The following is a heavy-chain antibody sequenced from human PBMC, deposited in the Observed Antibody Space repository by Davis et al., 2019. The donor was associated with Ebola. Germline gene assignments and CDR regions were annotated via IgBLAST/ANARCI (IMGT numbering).Heavy chain of an antibody. Sequence: GESLKISCAASGFTFSSYAMSWVRQAPGKGLEWVSAISGSGGSTYYADSAKGRFTISRDNSKNTLYLQMNSLRAEDTAVYYCARESPVRAARPASPYWGQGTLVTVSS. CDR1: GFTFSSYA. CDR3: ARESPVRAARPASPY. D-gene: IGHD6-6*01. CDR2: ISGSGGST. J-gene: IGHJ4*02. V-gene: IGHV3-23*01.